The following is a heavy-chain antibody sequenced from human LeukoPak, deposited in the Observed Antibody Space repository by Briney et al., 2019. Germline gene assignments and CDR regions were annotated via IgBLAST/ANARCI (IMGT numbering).Heavy chain of an antibody. V-gene: IGHV4-59*07. CDR1: GGSISSYY. Sequence: PSDTLSLTCKVSGGSISSYYWSWIRQPPGKGLEWIGYIYDSGSTLYNPSLTHRVTISVDTSKNQFSLNLNSVTAADTAVYYCAISASSGSYYVTHFDFWGQGNLVTVSS. D-gene: IGHD3-10*01. CDR2: IYDSGST. J-gene: IGHJ4*02. CDR3: AISASSGSYYVTHFDF.